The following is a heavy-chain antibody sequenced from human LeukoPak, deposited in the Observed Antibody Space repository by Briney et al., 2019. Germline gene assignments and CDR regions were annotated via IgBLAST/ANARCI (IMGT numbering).Heavy chain of an antibody. CDR2: ISTDGVGT. V-gene: IGHV3-23*01. CDR1: GFTFSSYD. J-gene: IGHJ2*01. CDR3: TKVLRTWYFDL. Sequence: GGSLRPSCAASGFTFSSYDMNWVRQAPGKGLEWVSSISTDGVGTTYADFVKGRCTVSRDSSTNTLYLQMNSLRADDTAIYYCTKVLRTWYFDLWGRGALVTVSS.